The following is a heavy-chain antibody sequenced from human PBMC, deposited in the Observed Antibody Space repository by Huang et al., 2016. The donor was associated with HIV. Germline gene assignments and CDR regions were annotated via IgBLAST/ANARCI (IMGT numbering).Heavy chain of an antibody. CDR3: ARARGYYDSSVSYYFDY. CDR1: GGTFSSYA. J-gene: IGHJ4*02. CDR2: LIPIFGTA. Sequence: QVQLVQSGAEVKKPGSSVKVSCKASGGTFSSYAISWVRQAPGQGLEWMRGLIPIFGTANYAQKFQGIVTITADESTSTAYLELSSLRSEDTAMYYCARARGYYDSSVSYYFDYWGQGTLVTVSS. D-gene: IGHD3-22*01. V-gene: IGHV1-69*13.